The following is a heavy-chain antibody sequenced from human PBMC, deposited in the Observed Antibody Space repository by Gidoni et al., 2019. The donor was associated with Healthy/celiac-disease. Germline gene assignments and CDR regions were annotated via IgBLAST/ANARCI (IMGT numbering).Heavy chain of an antibody. CDR2: IKSKTDGGTT. V-gene: IGHV3-15*01. D-gene: IGHD3-3*01. CDR1: GFTFSNAW. Sequence: EVQLVESGGGLVKPGGSLRLSCAASGFTFSNAWMSWVRQAPGKGLEWVGRIKSKTDGGTTDYAAPVKGRFTISRDDSKNTLYLQMNSLKTEDTAVYYCTTLLTIFGVVVNYNWFDPWGQGTLVTVSS. J-gene: IGHJ5*02. CDR3: TTLLTIFGVVVNYNWFDP.